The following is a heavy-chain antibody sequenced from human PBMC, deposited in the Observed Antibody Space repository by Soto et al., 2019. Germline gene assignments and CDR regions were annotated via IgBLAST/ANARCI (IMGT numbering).Heavy chain of an antibody. J-gene: IGHJ6*02. D-gene: IGHD2-2*01. V-gene: IGHV3-23*01. Sequence: PGGSPRLSCAASGFTFSSYTMSWVRQAPGKGPEWVSSISGSGGSTYYADSVKGRFTISRDNSKNTLYLQMNTLRAEDTAVYYCAPGGYCSSSSCSRRYYYGMDVWGQGTTVTVSS. CDR1: GFTFSSYT. CDR2: ISGSGGST. CDR3: APGGYCSSSSCSRRYYYGMDV.